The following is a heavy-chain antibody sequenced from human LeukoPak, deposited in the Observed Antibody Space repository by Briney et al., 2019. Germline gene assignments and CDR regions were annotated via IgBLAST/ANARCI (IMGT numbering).Heavy chain of an antibody. V-gene: IGHV3-23*01. CDR1: GFTFSSYA. CDR2: ISGSGGST. J-gene: IGHJ4*02. D-gene: IGHD5-12*01. Sequence: GGSLRLSCAASGFTFSSYAMSWVRQAPGKGLEWVSAISGSGGSTYYADSVKGRFTISRDNSKNTLYLQMNSLRAEDTAVYYCVKWGYSGYGVDYWGQGTLVTVSS. CDR3: VKWGYSGYGVDY.